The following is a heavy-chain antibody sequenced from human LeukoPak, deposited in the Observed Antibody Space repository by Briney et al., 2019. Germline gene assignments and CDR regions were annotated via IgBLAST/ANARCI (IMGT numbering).Heavy chain of an antibody. Sequence: GGSLRLSCAASGFTFSSYAMSWVRQAPGKGLEWVSAISGSGGSTYYADSVKGRFTISRDNSKNTLYLQMNSLRAEDTAVYYCATSWGPDTSAFRWGRDGMDVWGQGTTVIVS. V-gene: IGHV3-23*01. CDR1: GFTFSSYA. J-gene: IGHJ6*02. CDR2: ISGSGGST. D-gene: IGHD3-16*01. CDR3: ATSWGPDTSAFRWGRDGMDV.